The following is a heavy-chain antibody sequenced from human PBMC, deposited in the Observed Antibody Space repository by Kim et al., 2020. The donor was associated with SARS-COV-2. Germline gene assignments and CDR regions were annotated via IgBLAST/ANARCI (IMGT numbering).Heavy chain of an antibody. CDR2: IYHSGST. V-gene: IGHV4-4*02. D-gene: IGHD6-13*01. CDR3: ARGGSSWYAGYNWFDP. CDR1: GGSISSSNW. Sequence: SETLSLTCAVSGGSISSSNWWSWVRQPPGKGLEWIGEIYHSGSTNYNPSLKSRVTISVDKSKNQFSLKLSSVTAADTAVYYCARGGSSWYAGYNWFDPWGQGTLVTVSS. J-gene: IGHJ5*02.